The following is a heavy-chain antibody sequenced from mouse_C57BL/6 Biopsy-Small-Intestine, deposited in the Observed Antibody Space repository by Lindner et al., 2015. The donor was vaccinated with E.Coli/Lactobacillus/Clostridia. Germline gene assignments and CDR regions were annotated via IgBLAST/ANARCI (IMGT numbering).Heavy chain of an antibody. Sequence: VQLQESGAGLVKPGASVKISCKASGYAFSSYWMNWVKQRPGKGLEWIGRINFVDGHSNYNEKFKGKATLTADKASSTVYMQLTNLTSEDSAVYFCTREDGSGPFPYWGQGTLVTVSA. CDR3: TREDGSGPFPY. J-gene: IGHJ3*01. V-gene: IGHV1-82*01. CDR2: INFVDGHS. CDR1: GYAFSSYW. D-gene: IGHD1-1*01.